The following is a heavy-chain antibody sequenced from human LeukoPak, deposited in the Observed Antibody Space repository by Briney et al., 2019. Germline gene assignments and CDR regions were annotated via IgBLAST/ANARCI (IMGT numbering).Heavy chain of an antibody. Sequence: ASVKVSCKASGYTFTGYYMHWVRQAPGQGLEWMGWINPNSGGTNYAQKFQGRVTMTRDTSISTTYMDLSRLRSDDTAVYYCARDYYGSGSYSTDYWGQGTLVTVSS. CDR3: ARDYYGSGSYSTDY. J-gene: IGHJ4*02. V-gene: IGHV1-2*02. CDR1: GYTFTGYY. CDR2: INPNSGGT. D-gene: IGHD3-10*01.